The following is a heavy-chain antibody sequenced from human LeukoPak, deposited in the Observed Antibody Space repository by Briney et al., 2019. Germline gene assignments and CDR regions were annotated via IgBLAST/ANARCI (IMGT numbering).Heavy chain of an antibody. CDR2: ISSSSSYI. CDR1: GFTFSSYS. Sequence: KSGGSLRLSCAASGFTFSSYSMNWVRQAPGKGLEWVSSISSSSSYIYYADSVKGRFTISRDNAKNSLYLQMNSLRAEDTAVYYCARDRVVWGYLRHDAFDIWGQGTMVTVSS. CDR3: ARDRVVWGYLRHDAFDI. J-gene: IGHJ3*02. D-gene: IGHD3-10*01. V-gene: IGHV3-21*01.